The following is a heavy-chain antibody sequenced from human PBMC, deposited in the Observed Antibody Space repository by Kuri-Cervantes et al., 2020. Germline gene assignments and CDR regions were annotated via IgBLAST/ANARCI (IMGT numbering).Heavy chain of an antibody. Sequence: SETLSLTCTVSGGSISSYYWSWIRQPPGKGLEWIGYIYYSGSTNYNPSLKSRVTISVDTSKNQFSLKLSSVTAADTAVYYCARARGYSYGYIPRRAYYFDYWGQGTLVTVSS. V-gene: IGHV4-59*12. J-gene: IGHJ4*02. D-gene: IGHD5-18*01. CDR2: IYYSGST. CDR1: GGSISSYY. CDR3: ARARGYSYGYIPRRAYYFDY.